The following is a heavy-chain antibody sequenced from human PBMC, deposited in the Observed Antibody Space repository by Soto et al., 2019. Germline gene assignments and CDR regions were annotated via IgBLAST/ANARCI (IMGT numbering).Heavy chain of an antibody. D-gene: IGHD3-3*01. J-gene: IGHJ3*02. CDR3: AVFWSGYYGEPSHAFDI. V-gene: IGHV4-31*03. Sequence: SETPSLTCTVSGGSISSGGYYWSWIRQHPGKGLEWIGYIYYSGSTYYNPSLKSRVTISVDTSKNQFSLKLSSVTAADTAVYYCAVFWSGYYGEPSHAFDIWGQGTMVTVSS. CDR2: IYYSGST. CDR1: GGSISSGGYY.